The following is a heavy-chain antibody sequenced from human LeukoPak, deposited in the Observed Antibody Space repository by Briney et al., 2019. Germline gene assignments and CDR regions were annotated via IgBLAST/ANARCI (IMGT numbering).Heavy chain of an antibody. D-gene: IGHD5-18*01. V-gene: IGHV4-59*01. CDR1: GVSISSYY. CDR3: ARDRGYGYFDY. Sequence: MPSETLSLTCTVSGVSISSYYWSWVRQPPGRGLEWIGYIYYSGSTNYNPSLKSRVTISVDTSKNQFSLKLRSVTAADTAVYYCARDRGYGYFDYWGQGTLVTVSS. J-gene: IGHJ4*02. CDR2: IYYSGST.